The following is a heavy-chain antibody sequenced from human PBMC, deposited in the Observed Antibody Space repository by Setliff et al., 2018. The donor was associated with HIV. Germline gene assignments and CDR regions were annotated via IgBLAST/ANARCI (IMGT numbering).Heavy chain of an antibody. J-gene: IGHJ4*02. Sequence: SETLSLTCAVSGYSISSGYYWGWIRQPPGKGLEWIGSIFHNGSTYYNPSPQSRVTISLHTSKNQFSLKMSSVTAADTAVYYCARLPAADGTVDYWGQGTLVTVSS. CDR1: GYSISSGYY. CDR3: ARLPAADGTVDY. D-gene: IGHD6-13*01. V-gene: IGHV4-38-2*01. CDR2: IFHNGST.